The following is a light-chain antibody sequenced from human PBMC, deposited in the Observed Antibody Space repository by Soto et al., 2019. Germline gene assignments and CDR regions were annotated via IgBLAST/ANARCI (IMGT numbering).Light chain of an antibody. CDR1: QSVRNW. Sequence: DMQMTRSPSALFASVVYRVTITCRASQSVRNWLAWYQQKPGRAPQLLIYDSSTLEPGVPSRFRGSGSGTEFTLTINGLQPDDFATYYCQQYDGYSPQTFGQGTKVDNK. CDR2: DSS. V-gene: IGKV1-5*01. CDR3: QQYDGYSPQT. J-gene: IGKJ1*01.